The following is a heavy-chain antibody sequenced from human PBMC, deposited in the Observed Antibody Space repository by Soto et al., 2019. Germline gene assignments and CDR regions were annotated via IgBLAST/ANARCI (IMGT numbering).Heavy chain of an antibody. J-gene: IGHJ5*02. V-gene: IGHV3-23*01. Sequence: VQLLESGGGLVRPGGSLRLSCAASGFTFSSYPMKRVRPGPGKRLEWDSTIGGSGTGFNTDYADSVKGRFVISRDNSKNTVYQQMTSLSAEDTDLYYCARVAPYCSTTTCDSASWGQGTLVTVSS. CDR2: IGGSGTGFNT. CDR3: ARVAPYCSTTTCDSAS. CDR1: GFTFSSYP. D-gene: IGHD2-2*01.